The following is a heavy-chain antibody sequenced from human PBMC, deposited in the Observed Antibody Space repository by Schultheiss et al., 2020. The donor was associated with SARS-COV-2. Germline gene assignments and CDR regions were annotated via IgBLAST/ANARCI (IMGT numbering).Heavy chain of an antibody. CDR2: ISGSGGST. J-gene: IGHJ4*02. Sequence: GGSLRLSCAASGFTFDDYAMHWVRQAPGKGLEWVSAISGSGGSTYYADSVKGRFTISRDNSKNSLYLQMNSLRAEDTAVYYCAKDAGTSIVGATTVDYWGQGTLVTVSS. D-gene: IGHD1-26*01. V-gene: IGHV3-23*01. CDR3: AKDAGTSIVGATTVDY. CDR1: GFTFDDYA.